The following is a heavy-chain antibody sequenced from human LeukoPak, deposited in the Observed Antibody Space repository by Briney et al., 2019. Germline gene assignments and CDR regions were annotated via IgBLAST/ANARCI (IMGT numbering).Heavy chain of an antibody. V-gene: IGHV3-21*01. Sequence: GGSLRLSCAASGFTFSSYSMNWVRQAPGKGLEWVSSISSSSSYIYYADSVKGRFTISRDNAKNSLYLQMDSLRAEDTAVYYCARDREVRGVIITNAFDIWGQGTMVTVSS. CDR3: ARDREVRGVIITNAFDI. CDR2: ISSSSSYI. D-gene: IGHD3-10*01. J-gene: IGHJ3*02. CDR1: GFTFSSYS.